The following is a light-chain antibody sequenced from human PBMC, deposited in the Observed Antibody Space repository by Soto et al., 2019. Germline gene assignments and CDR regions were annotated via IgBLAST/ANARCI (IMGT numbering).Light chain of an antibody. CDR2: GNS. CDR3: QSHDSSLSGSV. Sequence: QSVLTQPPSVSGAPGQRVTISCTGSSSNIGAGYDVHWYQQLPGTAPKLLIYGNSNRPSGVPDRFSGSKSGTSASLAITGLQTEDEADYYCQSHDSSLSGSVLGTGTKLTVL. CDR1: SSNIGAGYD. J-gene: IGLJ1*01. V-gene: IGLV1-40*01.